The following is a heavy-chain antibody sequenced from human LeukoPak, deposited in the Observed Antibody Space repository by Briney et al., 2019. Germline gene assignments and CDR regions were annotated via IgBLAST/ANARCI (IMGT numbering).Heavy chain of an antibody. J-gene: IGHJ5*02. CDR2: INPRGGST. CDR3: ARRDCVGDCYSNWFDP. Sequence: ASVKVSCKASGYTFTNCFMHWVRQAPGQGLEWMGIINPRGGSTGYAQKFQGRITMTTDMSTRTVYMELSSLESEDTAVYYCARRDCVGDCYSNWFDPWGQGTLVTVSS. CDR1: GYTFTNCF. D-gene: IGHD2-21*02. V-gene: IGHV1-46*01.